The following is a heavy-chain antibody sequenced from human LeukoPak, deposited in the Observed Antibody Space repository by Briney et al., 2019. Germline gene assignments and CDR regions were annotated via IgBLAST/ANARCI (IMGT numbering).Heavy chain of an antibody. V-gene: IGHV4-59*11. Sequence: SETLSLTCTVSGGSISSHYWTWIRQSPGKGLEWIGYISYSGSTNYNPSLKSRVTLSVDTSKNQFSLKLSSVTAADTAGYYCARDPTTVTKGFDIWGQGTMVTVSS. CDR3: ARDPTTVTKGFDI. D-gene: IGHD4-17*01. CDR1: GGSISSHY. CDR2: ISYSGST. J-gene: IGHJ3*02.